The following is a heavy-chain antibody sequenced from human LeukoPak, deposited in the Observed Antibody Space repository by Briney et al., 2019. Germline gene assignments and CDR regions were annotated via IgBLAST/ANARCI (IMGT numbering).Heavy chain of an antibody. CDR1: GGSFSGYY. J-gene: IGHJ6*02. Sequence: PSETLSLTCAVYGGSFSGYYWSWIRQPPGKGLGWIGEINHSGSTNYNPSLKSRVTISVDTSKNQFSLKLSSVTAADTAVYYCARGPRRGYGMDVWGQGTTVTVSS. D-gene: IGHD1-14*01. CDR2: INHSGST. V-gene: IGHV4-34*01. CDR3: ARGPRRGYGMDV.